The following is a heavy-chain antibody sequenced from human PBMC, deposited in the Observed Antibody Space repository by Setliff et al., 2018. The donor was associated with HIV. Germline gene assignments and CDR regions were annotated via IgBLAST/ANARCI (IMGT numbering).Heavy chain of an antibody. J-gene: IGHJ4*02. D-gene: IGHD5-12*01. CDR1: GGTFSSYA. Sequence: GASVKVSCKASGGTFSSYAISWVRQAPGQGLEWMGGIIPIFGTANYAQKFQGRVTITADESTSTAYMELSSLRSEDTAVYYCASIVATFVTKYYFDYWGQGTLVTVSS. CDR2: IIPIFGTA. V-gene: IGHV1-69*13. CDR3: ASIVATFVTKYYFDY.